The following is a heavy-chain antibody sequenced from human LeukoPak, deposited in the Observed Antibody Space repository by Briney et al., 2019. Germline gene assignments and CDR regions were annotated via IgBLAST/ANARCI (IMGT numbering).Heavy chain of an antibody. CDR2: IYHSGGT. CDR3: AREVYCSSTSCYGRRYWFDP. Sequence: PSETLSLTCAVSGYSISSGYYWGWIRQPPGKGLEWIGSIYHSGGTYYNPSLKSRVTISVDTSKNQFSLKLSSVTAADTAVYYWAREVYCSSTSCYGRRYWFDPWGQGTLVTVSS. V-gene: IGHV4-38-2*02. J-gene: IGHJ5*02. D-gene: IGHD2-2*01. CDR1: GYSISSGYY.